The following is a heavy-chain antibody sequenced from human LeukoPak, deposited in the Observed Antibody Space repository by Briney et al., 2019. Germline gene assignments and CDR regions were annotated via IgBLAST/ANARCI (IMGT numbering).Heavy chain of an antibody. CDR3: AREQEYTYTERWFDP. Sequence: GGSLRLSCAASGFPFDDYGMSWVRQVPGKGLEWVSGINWNGGSTFYADSVKGRFTISRDNAKNSLYLQMNSLRVEDTALYYCAREQEYTYTERWFDPWGQGTLVTVSS. CDR2: INWNGGST. V-gene: IGHV3-20*04. J-gene: IGHJ5*02. D-gene: IGHD2/OR15-2a*01. CDR1: GFPFDDYG.